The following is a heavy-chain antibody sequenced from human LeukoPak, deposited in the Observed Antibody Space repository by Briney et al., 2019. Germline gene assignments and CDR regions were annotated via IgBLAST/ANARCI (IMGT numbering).Heavy chain of an antibody. J-gene: IGHJ4*02. Sequence: GASVKVSCKASGGTFSSYAISWVRQAPGQGLEWMGGIIPIFGTANYAQKLQGRVTMTTDTSTSTAYMELRSLRSDDTAVYYCARDPPPSTPQSNDYWGQGTLVTVSS. D-gene: IGHD6-6*01. CDR3: ARDPPPSTPQSNDY. CDR2: IIPIFGTA. V-gene: IGHV1-69*05. CDR1: GGTFSSYA.